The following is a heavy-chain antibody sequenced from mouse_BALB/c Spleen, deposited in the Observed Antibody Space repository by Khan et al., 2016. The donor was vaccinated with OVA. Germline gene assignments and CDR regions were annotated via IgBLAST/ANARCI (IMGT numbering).Heavy chain of an antibody. D-gene: IGHD2-4*01. CDR3: ARKDYYDYDPFPY. V-gene: IGHV3-2*02. J-gene: IGHJ3*01. Sequence: QESGPGLVKPSQSLSLTCTVTGYSITSEYAWNWIRQFPGNKLEWMGYISYSGNTRYNPSLKSRISITRDTSKNQFFLQLNSVTTEDTATYYCARKDYYDYDPFPYWGQGTLVTVSA. CDR1: GYSITSEYA. CDR2: ISYSGNT.